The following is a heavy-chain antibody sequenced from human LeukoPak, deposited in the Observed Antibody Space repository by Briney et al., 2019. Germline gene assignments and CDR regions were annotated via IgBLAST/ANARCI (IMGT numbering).Heavy chain of an antibody. Sequence: ASVKVSCKASGYTFTSYDINWVRQATGQGLEWMGWMNPNSGNTGYAQKFQGRVTMTRNTSISTAYMELSSLRSEDTAVYYCAREGYYDFWSGYSTKGFNFDYWGQGTLVTVSS. CDR3: AREGYYDFWSGYSTKGFNFDY. D-gene: IGHD3-3*01. J-gene: IGHJ4*02. CDR2: MNPNSGNT. CDR1: GYTFTSYD. V-gene: IGHV1-8*01.